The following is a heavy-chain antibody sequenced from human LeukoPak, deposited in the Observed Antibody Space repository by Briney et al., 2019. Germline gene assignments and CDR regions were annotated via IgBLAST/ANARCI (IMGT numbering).Heavy chain of an antibody. D-gene: IGHD3-10*01. Sequence: GASVKVSCKASGYTFTSYAMHWVRQAPGQRREWMGWINAGNGNTKYSQKFQGRVTITRDTSASTAYMELSSLRSEDTAVYYCARGFITMVRGVIIRSGMDVWGKGTTVTVSS. CDR2: INAGNGNT. CDR3: ARGFITMVRGVIIRSGMDV. V-gene: IGHV1-3*01. CDR1: GYTFTSYA. J-gene: IGHJ6*04.